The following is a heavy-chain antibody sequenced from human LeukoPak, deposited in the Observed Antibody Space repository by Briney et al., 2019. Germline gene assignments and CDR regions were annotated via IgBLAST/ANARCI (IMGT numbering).Heavy chain of an antibody. J-gene: IGHJ4*02. CDR3: ATSMGGGRFYYFDY. D-gene: IGHD2/OR15-2a*01. Sequence: SETLSLTCTVSDYSVDSVHCWGWIRQPPGKGLEWIGYIYYSGSTNYNPSLKSRVTISVDTSKNQFSLKLSSVTAADTAVYYCATSMGGGRFYYFDYWGQGTLVTVSS. CDR2: IYYSGST. V-gene: IGHV4-59*02. CDR1: DYSVDSVHC.